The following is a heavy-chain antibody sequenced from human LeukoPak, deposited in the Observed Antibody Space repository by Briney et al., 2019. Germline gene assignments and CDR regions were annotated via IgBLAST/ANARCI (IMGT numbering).Heavy chain of an antibody. CDR3: ARDPPVGP. CDR2: IKPDGSEK. Sequence: GGSLRLSCAASGFTFTTYWMTWVRQAPGKGLEWVANIKPDGSEKYYVDSVKGRFTISRDNAKNSLFLQMNSLRAKDTAVYYCARDPPVGPWGQGTLVTVS. CDR1: GFTFTTYW. V-gene: IGHV3-7*01. D-gene: IGHD4-23*01. J-gene: IGHJ5*02.